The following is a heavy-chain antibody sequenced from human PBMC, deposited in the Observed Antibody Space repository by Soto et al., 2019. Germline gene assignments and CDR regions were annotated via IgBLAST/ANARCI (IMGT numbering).Heavy chain of an antibody. V-gene: IGHV4-59*01. CDR1: GGSISSYY. Sequence: SETLSLTCTVSGGSISSYYWSWIRQPPGKGLEWIGYTYYSGSTNYNPSLKSRVTISVDTSKNQFSLKLSSVTAADTAVYYCARARGSNWGYYYYGMDVWGQGTTVTVSS. CDR3: ARARGSNWGYYYYGMDV. CDR2: TYYSGST. J-gene: IGHJ6*02. D-gene: IGHD7-27*01.